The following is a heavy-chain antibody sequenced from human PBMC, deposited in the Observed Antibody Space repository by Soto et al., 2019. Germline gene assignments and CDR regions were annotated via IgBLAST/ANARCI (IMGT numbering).Heavy chain of an antibody. D-gene: IGHD2-15*01. CDR3: ARALIYCSGGSCYSLPFDY. Sequence: ASVKVSCKASGGTFSSYAISWVRQAPGQGLEWMGGIIPIFGTANYAQKFQGRVTITADESTSTAYVELSSLRSEDTAVYYCARALIYCSGGSCYSLPFDYWGQGTLVPVSS. V-gene: IGHV1-69*13. CDR1: GGTFSSYA. J-gene: IGHJ4*02. CDR2: IIPIFGTA.